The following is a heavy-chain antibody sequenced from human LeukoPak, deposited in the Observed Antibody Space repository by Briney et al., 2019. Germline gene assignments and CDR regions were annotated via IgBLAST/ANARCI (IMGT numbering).Heavy chain of an antibody. Sequence: ASVKVSCKASGYTFTDYYIHWVRQAPGQGLEWIGRINPDSGGTNSAQKFQGRVTMTRDTSISTAYIELSSLRSDDTAVYYCARDSGTTRAFDIWGQGTMVTVSS. V-gene: IGHV1-2*06. CDR1: GYTFTDYY. CDR3: ARDSGTTRAFDI. CDR2: INPDSGGT. J-gene: IGHJ3*02. D-gene: IGHD1-1*01.